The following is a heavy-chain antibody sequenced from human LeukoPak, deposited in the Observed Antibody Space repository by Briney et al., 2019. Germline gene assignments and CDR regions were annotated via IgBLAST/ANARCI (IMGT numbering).Heavy chain of an antibody. D-gene: IGHD3-3*01. J-gene: IGHJ4*02. V-gene: IGHV4-59*12. CDR1: GASITSYS. Sequence: SETLSLTCTVSGASITSYSWSWIRQPPGKGLEWIGYIYHSGSTYYNPSLKSRVTISVDRSKNQFSLKLSSVTAADTAVYYCARFTSSLEWLGVYYFDYWGQGTLVTVS. CDR3: ARFTSSLEWLGVYYFDY. CDR2: IYHSGST.